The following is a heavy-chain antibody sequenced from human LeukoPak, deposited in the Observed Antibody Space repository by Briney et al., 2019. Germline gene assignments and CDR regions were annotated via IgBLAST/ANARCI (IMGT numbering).Heavy chain of an antibody. CDR3: TTAGRDYVWRSYRPFHY. J-gene: IGHJ4*02. Sequence: KTGGSLRLSCAASGFTFSNAWMSWVRQAPGKGLEWVGRIKSKVDGGTTDYGAPVEGRFTISRDDSKNMLYLEMNSLKTEDTAVYYCTTAGRDYVWRSYRPFHYWGQGTLVTISS. V-gene: IGHV3-15*01. CDR1: GFTFSNAW. D-gene: IGHD3-16*02. CDR2: IKSKVDGGTT.